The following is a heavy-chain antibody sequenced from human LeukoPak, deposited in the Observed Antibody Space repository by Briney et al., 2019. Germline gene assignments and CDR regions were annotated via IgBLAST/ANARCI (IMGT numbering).Heavy chain of an antibody. CDR1: GFTFSSYA. J-gene: IGHJ4*02. CDR3: ARGSGPIVVVPAANDY. Sequence: GGSLRLSCAASGFTFSSYAMSWVRQAPGKGLVWVSRINSDGGSTSYADSVKGRFTISRDNAKNTLYLQMNSLRAEDTAVYYCARGSGPIVVVPAANDYWGQGTLVTVSS. D-gene: IGHD2-2*01. CDR2: INSDGGST. V-gene: IGHV3-74*01.